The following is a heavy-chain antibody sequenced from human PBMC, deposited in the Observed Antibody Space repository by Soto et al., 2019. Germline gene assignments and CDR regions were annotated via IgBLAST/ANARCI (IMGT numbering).Heavy chain of an antibody. CDR3: ARGEPGVNWFDP. Sequence: ASVKVSCKASGYTFTSYDINWVRQATGQGLEWMGWMNPNSGNTGYAQKFQGRVTMTRNASISTAYMELSSLRSEDTAVYYCARGEPGVNWFDPWGQGTLVTVSS. CDR1: GYTFTSYD. CDR2: MNPNSGNT. J-gene: IGHJ5*02. D-gene: IGHD3-10*01. V-gene: IGHV1-8*01.